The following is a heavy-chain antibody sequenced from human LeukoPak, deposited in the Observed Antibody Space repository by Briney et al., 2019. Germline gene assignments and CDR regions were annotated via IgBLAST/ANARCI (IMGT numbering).Heavy chain of an antibody. CDR2: IGTDGDT. CDR1: GFTFRSYD. J-gene: IGHJ4*02. CDR3: ARGPRDGDYPFSDY. V-gene: IGHV3-13*01. Sequence: VGSLTVACHASGFTFRSYDMHCVRQATVKGLEWVSAIGTDGDTYYPRSVEGRFPISRENAKNSLYLPLNSLSAAATAVSYCARGPRDGDYPFSDYWGQGTLVTVSS. D-gene: IGHD4-17*01.